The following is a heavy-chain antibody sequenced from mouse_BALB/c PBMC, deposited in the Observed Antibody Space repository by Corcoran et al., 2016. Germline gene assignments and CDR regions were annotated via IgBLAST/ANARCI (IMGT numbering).Heavy chain of an antibody. D-gene: IGHD1-1*01. Sequence: QVQLQQSGAELMKPGASVKISCKATGYTFSSYWIEWVKQRPGHGLEWIGEILPGSGSTNYNEKFKGKATFTADTSSNTAYMQLSSLTSEDSAVYYCASPRYGSSYRAMDYWGQGTSVTVSS. J-gene: IGHJ4*01. CDR1: GYTFSSYW. CDR3: ASPRYGSSYRAMDY. CDR2: ILPGSGST. V-gene: IGHV1-9*01.